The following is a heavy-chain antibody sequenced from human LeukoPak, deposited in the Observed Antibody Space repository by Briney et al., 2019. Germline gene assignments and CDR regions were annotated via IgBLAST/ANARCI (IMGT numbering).Heavy chain of an antibody. Sequence: GGSLRLSCAASGFTFSSYAMHWVRQAPGKGLEWVAVISYDGSNKYYADSVKGRFTISRDNSKNTLYLQMNSLRAEDTAVYYCALSRYFDWLEYFQHWGQGTLVTVSS. CDR2: ISYDGSNK. CDR1: GFTFSSYA. CDR3: ALSRYFDWLEYFQH. V-gene: IGHV3-30*04. J-gene: IGHJ1*01. D-gene: IGHD3-9*01.